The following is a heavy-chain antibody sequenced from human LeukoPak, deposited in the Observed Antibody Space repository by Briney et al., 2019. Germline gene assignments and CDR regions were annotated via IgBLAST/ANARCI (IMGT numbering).Heavy chain of an antibody. CDR3: ARSSSGYYYYYGMDV. Sequence: GGSLRLSCAASGFTFSSYAMHWVRQAPGKGLEWVAVISYDGSNKYYADSVKGRFTISRDNSKNTLYLQMNSLRAEDTAVYYCARSSSGYYYYYGMDVWGQGTTVTVSS. J-gene: IGHJ6*02. CDR1: GFTFSSYA. CDR2: ISYDGSNK. D-gene: IGHD3-22*01. V-gene: IGHV3-30-3*01.